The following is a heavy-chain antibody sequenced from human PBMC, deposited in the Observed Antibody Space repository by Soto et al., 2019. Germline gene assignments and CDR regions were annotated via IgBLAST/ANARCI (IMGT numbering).Heavy chain of an antibody. V-gene: IGHV4-59*01. Sequence: SETLSLTCTVSGGSISSYYWSWIRQPPGKGLEWIGYIYYSGSTNYNPSLKSRVTISVDTSKNQFSLKLSSVTAADTAVYYCARVDDYGVGGYYYYYYMDFWGKGTTVTVSS. CDR3: ARVDDYGVGGYYYYYYMDF. D-gene: IGHD4-17*01. J-gene: IGHJ6*03. CDR1: GGSISSYY. CDR2: IYYSGST.